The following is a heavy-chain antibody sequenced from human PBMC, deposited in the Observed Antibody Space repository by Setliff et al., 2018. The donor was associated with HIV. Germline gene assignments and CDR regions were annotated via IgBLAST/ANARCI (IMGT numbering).Heavy chain of an antibody. CDR2: ISSSGSTI. Sequence: GGSLRLSCAASGFTFSSYEMNWVRQAPGKGLEWVSYISSSGSTIYYADSVKGRFTISRDFSDNTLYLQMNSLRPEGTAMYYCARDPLVGAPDYFDYWGQGTLVTVSS. D-gene: IGHD1-26*01. J-gene: IGHJ4*02. CDR1: GFTFSSYE. CDR3: ARDPLVGAPDYFDY. V-gene: IGHV3-48*03.